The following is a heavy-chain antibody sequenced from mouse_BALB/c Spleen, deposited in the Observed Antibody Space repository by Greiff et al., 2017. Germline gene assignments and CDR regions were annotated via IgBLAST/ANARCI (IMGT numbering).Heavy chain of an antibody. CDR2: ISNGGGST. J-gene: IGHJ3*01. CDR1: GFTFSSYT. Sequence: EVKVVESGGGLVQPGGSLKLSCAASGFTFSSYTMSWVRQTPEKRLERVAYISNGGGSTYYPDTVKGRFTISRDNAKNTLYLQMSSLKSEDTAMYYCARLGSSYWFAYWGQGTLVTVSA. V-gene: IGHV5-12-2*01. D-gene: IGHD1-1*01. CDR3: ARLGSSYWFAY.